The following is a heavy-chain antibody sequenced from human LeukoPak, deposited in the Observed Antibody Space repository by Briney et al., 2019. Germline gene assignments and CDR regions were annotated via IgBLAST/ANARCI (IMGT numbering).Heavy chain of an antibody. J-gene: IGHJ4*02. CDR2: INPNSGGT. CDR3: ATLTRITGTSRPHY. CDR1: GGTFSSYA. Sequence: GSSVKVSCKASGGTFSSYAISWVRQAPGQGLEWMGGINPNSGGTNYAQKFQGRVTMTRDTSISTAYMELSRLRSDDTAVYYCATLTRITGTSRPHYWGQGTLVTVSS. V-gene: IGHV1-2*02. D-gene: IGHD1-20*01.